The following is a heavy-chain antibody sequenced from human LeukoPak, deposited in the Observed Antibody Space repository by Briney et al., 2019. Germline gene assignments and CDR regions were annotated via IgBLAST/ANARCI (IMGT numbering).Heavy chain of an antibody. CDR3: ARGRKATVVTM. CDR1: GGSINSYY. CDR2: IYSSGST. V-gene: IGHV4-4*07. J-gene: IGHJ4*02. Sequence: KPSETLSLTCTVSGGSINSYYWSWIRQPAGKGLEWIGRIYSSGSTNYNPSLKSRVSMSVDTSKNQFSLKLTSVTAADTAVYYCARGRKATVVTMGGQGILVTVSS. D-gene: IGHD4-23*01.